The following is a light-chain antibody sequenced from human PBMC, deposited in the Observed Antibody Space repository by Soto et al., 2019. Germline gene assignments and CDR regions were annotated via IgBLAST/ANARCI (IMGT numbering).Light chain of an antibody. Sequence: QSVLTQPPSASGSPGQSVTISCIGTSSDVGGYNYVSWYQQHPGKAPKLMIYEVSKRPSGVPDRFSGSKSGNTASLTVSGLQAEDEADYYCSSFAVNYNYVFGTGTKLTVL. CDR3: SSFAVNYNYV. V-gene: IGLV2-8*01. CDR1: SSDVGGYNY. J-gene: IGLJ1*01. CDR2: EVS.